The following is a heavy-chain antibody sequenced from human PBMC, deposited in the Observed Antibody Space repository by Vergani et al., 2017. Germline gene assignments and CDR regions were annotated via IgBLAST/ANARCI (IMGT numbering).Heavy chain of an antibody. V-gene: IGHV4-4*07. Sequence: QVQLQESGPGLVKPSETLSLTCTVSGGSISSYYWSWIRQPAGKGLEWIGRIYTSGSTNYNPSLKSRVTMSVDTSKNQFSLKLSSVTAADTAVYYCARESVVPAARDRFDPWGQGTLVTVSS. CDR2: IYTSGST. CDR3: ARESVVPAARDRFDP. D-gene: IGHD2-2*01. CDR1: GGSISSYY. J-gene: IGHJ5*02.